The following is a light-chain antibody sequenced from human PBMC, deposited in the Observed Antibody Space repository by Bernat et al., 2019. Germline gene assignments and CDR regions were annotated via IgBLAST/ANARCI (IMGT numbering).Light chain of an antibody. CDR1: KLGDKY. Sequence: SYELTQPPSVSVSPGQTASLTCSGDKLGDKYACWYQQKPGQSPVLVISRDSMRPSGIPERFSGSNSGNTATLTISGTQASDEADYYCQAWDSTTVVFGGGTKLTVL. CDR2: RDS. CDR3: QAWDSTTVV. V-gene: IGLV3-1*01. J-gene: IGLJ2*01.